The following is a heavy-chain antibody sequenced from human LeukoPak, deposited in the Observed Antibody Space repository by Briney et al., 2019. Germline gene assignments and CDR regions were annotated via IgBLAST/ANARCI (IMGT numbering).Heavy chain of an antibody. J-gene: IGHJ4*02. CDR1: GGSISSYY. CDR2: IYTSGST. CDR3: AREPTDIVDYFDY. D-gene: IGHD5-12*01. V-gene: IGHV4-4*07. Sequence: SEALSLTCTVSGGSISSYYWSWIRQSAGKGLEWIGRIYTSGSTNYNPSLKSRVTMSVDTSKNQFSLKLSSVTAADTAVYYCAREPTDIVDYFDYWGQGTLVTVSS.